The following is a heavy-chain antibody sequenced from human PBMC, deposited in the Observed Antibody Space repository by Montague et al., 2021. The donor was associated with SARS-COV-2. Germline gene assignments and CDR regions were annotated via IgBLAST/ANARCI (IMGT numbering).Heavy chain of an antibody. D-gene: IGHD2-2*01. J-gene: IGHJ6*03. CDR1: GGSVSSGSCY. Sequence: SETRSLTCSVSGGSVSSGSCYWSWIRQPPGKGLEWIGYTYYSGSTNYNPSLKIRVTISVDTSKNQFSLRLSSVTAADTAVYSCASVRVEHYQLVFSTYYYYYMDVWGQGTTVTVSS. CDR2: TYYSGST. V-gene: IGHV4-61*01. CDR3: ASVRVEHYQLVFSTYYYYYMDV.